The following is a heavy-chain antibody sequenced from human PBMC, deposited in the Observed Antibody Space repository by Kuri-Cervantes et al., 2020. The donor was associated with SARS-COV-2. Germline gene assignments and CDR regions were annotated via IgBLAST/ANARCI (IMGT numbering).Heavy chain of an antibody. CDR3: AKVGPAWGSSWYSDY. J-gene: IGHJ4*02. Sequence: GGSLRLSCAASGFTFSLYAMNWARQAPGGGLEWVSVIYSDATATYYADSVKGRFTISRDNAKNMLYLQMNSLRAEDTAVYYCAKVGPAWGSSWYSDYWGQGTLVTVSS. CDR1: GFTFSLYA. D-gene: IGHD6-13*01. V-gene: IGHV3-23*03. CDR2: IYSDATAT.